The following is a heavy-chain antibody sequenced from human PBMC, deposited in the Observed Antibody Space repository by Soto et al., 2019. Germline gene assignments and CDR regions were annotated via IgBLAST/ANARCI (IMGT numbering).Heavy chain of an antibody. J-gene: IGHJ6*02. CDR1: GYTFTSYA. D-gene: IGHD6-13*01. V-gene: IGHV1-3*01. Sequence: QVQLVQSGAEVKKPGASVKVSCKASGYTFTSYAMHWVRQAPGQRLEWMGWINAGNGNTKYSQQFQGRVTITRDTSASTAYMELSSLRSEDTAVYYCASDGWSIAAAGNYYGMDVWGQGTTVTVSS. CDR3: ASDGWSIAAAGNYYGMDV. CDR2: INAGNGNT.